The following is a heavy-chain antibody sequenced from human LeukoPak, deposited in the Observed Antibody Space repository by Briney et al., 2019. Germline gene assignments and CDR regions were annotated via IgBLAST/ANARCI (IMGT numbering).Heavy chain of an antibody. Sequence: PGGSLRLSCAASGFTFSSYAMSWVRQAPGKGLEWVSAISGSGGSTYYADSVKGRFTISRDNSKNTLYLQMNSLRAEDTAVYCCAKDRSSGWSPPFGYWGQGTLVTVSS. V-gene: IGHV3-23*01. CDR2: ISGSGGST. D-gene: IGHD6-19*01. CDR3: AKDRSSGWSPPFGY. CDR1: GFTFSSYA. J-gene: IGHJ4*02.